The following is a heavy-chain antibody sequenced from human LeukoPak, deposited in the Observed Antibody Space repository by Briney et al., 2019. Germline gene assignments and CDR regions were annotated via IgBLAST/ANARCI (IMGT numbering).Heavy chain of an antibody. CDR2: ITSGGSTI. CDR1: GFTFSDYY. V-gene: IGHV3-11*01. Sequence: GGSLRLSCAASGFTFSDYYMSWIRQAPGKGLEWVSYITSGGSTIYYADSVKGRFTISRDNAKNSLFLQMNSLRAEDTAVYYCARAAVAQYFFDYWGQGTLVTVSS. D-gene: IGHD2-15*01. CDR3: ARAAVAQYFFDY. J-gene: IGHJ4*02.